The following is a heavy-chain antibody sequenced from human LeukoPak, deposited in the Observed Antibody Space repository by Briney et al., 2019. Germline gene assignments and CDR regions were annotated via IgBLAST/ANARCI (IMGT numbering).Heavy chain of an antibody. Sequence: GGSLRLSCAASGFTFSSYAIHWVRQAPGKGLEWVAVISYDGSKNYYADSVKGRFTISRDNARNSLFLQMNSLRADDTAVYYCAREKVTTTRSFFDYWGQGTLVTVSS. V-gene: IGHV3-30-3*01. CDR3: AREKVTTTRSFFDY. D-gene: IGHD4-17*01. J-gene: IGHJ4*02. CDR1: GFTFSSYA. CDR2: ISYDGSKN.